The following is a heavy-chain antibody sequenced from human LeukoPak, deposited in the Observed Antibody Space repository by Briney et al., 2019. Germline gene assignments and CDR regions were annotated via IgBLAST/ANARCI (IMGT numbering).Heavy chain of an antibody. D-gene: IGHD3-10*01. CDR2: ISYDGSNK. V-gene: IGHV3-30-3*02. CDR1: GFTFSSYA. J-gene: IGHJ4*02. CDR3: AKPVQGLMPFDY. Sequence: GGSLRLSCAASGFTFSSYAMHWLRQAPGKGLEWVAVISYDGSNKYYADSVKGRFTISRDNSKNTLYLQMNSLRAEDTAVYYCAKPVQGLMPFDYWGQGTLVTVSS.